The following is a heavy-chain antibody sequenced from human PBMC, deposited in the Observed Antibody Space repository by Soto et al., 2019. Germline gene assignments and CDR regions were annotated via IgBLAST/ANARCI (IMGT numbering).Heavy chain of an antibody. D-gene: IGHD5-18*01. CDR1: GFTFSSHN. V-gene: IGHV3-30-3*01. CDR3: VRVPYNYGSFFDY. CDR2: ISYDGTNK. Sequence: GGSLRLSCAASGFTFSSHNLHWVRQTPGKGLEWVAVISYDGTNKYYADSVKGRFTISRDNSKNTVYLQMNSLRFEDTAKYYCVRVPYNYGSFFDYWGQGTLVTVSS. J-gene: IGHJ4*02.